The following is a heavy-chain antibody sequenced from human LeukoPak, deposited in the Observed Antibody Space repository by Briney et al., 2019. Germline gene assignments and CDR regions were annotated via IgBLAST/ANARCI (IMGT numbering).Heavy chain of an antibody. CDR2: IYTFGST. D-gene: IGHD6-6*01. V-gene: IGHV4-61*02. J-gene: IGHJ6*03. CDR1: GDSISTETYY. Sequence: SETLSLTCTVSGDSISTETYYWSWVRQPAGKGLEWVGRIYTFGSTNYSPSLKSRVTISLQTSENQFSRNLTAVTAADTAIYYWARGVRHPDYMDVWGEGSTVALSS. CDR3: ARGVRHPDYMDV.